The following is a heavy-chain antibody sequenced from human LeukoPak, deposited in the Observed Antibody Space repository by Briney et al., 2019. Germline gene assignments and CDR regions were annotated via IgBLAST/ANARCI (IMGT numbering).Heavy chain of an antibody. CDR1: GYSFTSYW. CDR2: IYPGDSDT. CDR3: ARQPLMYYYDSSGYLLFDY. Sequence: GESLQISCKGSGYSFTSYWIGWVRQMPGKGLEWMGIIYPGDSDTRYSPSFQGQVTISADKSISTAYLQWSSLKASDTAMYYCARQPLMYYYDSSGYLLFDYWGQGTLVTVSS. V-gene: IGHV5-51*01. D-gene: IGHD3-22*01. J-gene: IGHJ4*02.